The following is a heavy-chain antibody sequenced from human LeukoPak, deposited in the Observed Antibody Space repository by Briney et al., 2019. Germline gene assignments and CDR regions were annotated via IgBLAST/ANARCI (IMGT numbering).Heavy chain of an antibody. J-gene: IGHJ4*02. CDR3: AKEKDSSTWPPIWDY. D-gene: IGHD6-13*01. CDR2: ISGSGGRT. V-gene: IGHV3-23*01. Sequence: PGGSLRLSCAASGFTVGSNYMSWVRQAPGKGLEWVSGISGSGGRTYYADSVKGRFTISRDNSKNTLYLQMNSLRAEDTAVYYCAKEKDSSTWPPIWDYWGQGTLVTVSS. CDR1: GFTVGSNY.